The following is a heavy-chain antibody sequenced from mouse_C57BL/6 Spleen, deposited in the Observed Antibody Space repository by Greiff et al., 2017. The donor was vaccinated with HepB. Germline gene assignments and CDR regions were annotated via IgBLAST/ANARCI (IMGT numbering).Heavy chain of an antibody. CDR2: IRLKSDNYAT. D-gene: IGHD2-4*01. Sequence: EVQVVESGGGLVQPGGSMKLSCVASGFTFSNYWMNWVRQSPEKGLEWVAQIRLKSDNYATHYAESVKGRFTISRDDSKSSVYLQMNNLRAEDTGIYYCTGTPLYYDYDVWFAYWGQGTLVTVSA. CDR1: GFTFSNYW. V-gene: IGHV6-3*01. J-gene: IGHJ3*01. CDR3: TGTPLYYDYDVWFAY.